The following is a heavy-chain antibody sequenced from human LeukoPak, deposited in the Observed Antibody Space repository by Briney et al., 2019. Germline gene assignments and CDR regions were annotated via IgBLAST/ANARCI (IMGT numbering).Heavy chain of an antibody. CDR2: ISGSGGST. J-gene: IGHJ4*02. Sequence: PGGSLRLSCAASGFTFSSYAMSWVRQAPGKGLEWVSAISGSGGSTYYADSVKGRFTISRDNSKNTLYLQMNSLRAEDTAVYYCAKDLREIVVVTVYLYWGQGTLVTVSS. CDR1: GFTFSSYA. V-gene: IGHV3-23*01. D-gene: IGHD3-22*01. CDR3: AKDLREIVVVTVYLY.